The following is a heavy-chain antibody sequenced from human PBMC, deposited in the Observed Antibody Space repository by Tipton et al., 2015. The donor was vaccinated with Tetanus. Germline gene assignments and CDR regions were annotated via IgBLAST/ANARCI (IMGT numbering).Heavy chain of an antibody. J-gene: IGHJ4*02. V-gene: IGHV3-33*01. CDR1: GFTFSSYG. CDR2: IWYDGSNK. CDR3: ARDRVGGAGKNCDY. D-gene: IGHD3-16*01. Sequence: QVQLVQSRGGVVQPGRSLSLSCAASGFTFSSYGMHWVCQAPGKGLEWVAVIWYDGSNKYYADSVKGRFTISRDNSKNTLYLQMNSLRAEDTAVYYCARDRVGGAGKNCDYWGQGTLVTVSS.